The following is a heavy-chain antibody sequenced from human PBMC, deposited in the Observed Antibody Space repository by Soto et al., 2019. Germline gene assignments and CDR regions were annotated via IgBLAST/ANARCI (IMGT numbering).Heavy chain of an antibody. CDR2: IFLDDDK. CDR1: GFSLSTYGVG. J-gene: IGHJ4*02. V-gene: IGHV2-5*02. Sequence: QITLKESGPTLVKPTQTLTLTCSFSGFSLSTYGVGLAWILQPPGKALEWLALIFLDDDKFYTSSMRNMLTITKYTTKNQVILTLTNLEPEDAATYYCAQRVIGPAAPQIDSWGPGTLVTVSS. D-gene: IGHD6-6*01. CDR3: AQRVIGPAAPQIDS.